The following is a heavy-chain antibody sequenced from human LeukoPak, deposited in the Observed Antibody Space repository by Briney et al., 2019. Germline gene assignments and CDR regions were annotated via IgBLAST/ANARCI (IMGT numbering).Heavy chain of an antibody. V-gene: IGHV1-69*13. Sequence: SVKVSCKASRGTFSSYAISWVRQAPGQGLEWMGGIIPIFGTANYAQKFQGRVTITADESTSTAYMELSSLRSEDTAVYYCARDRPGRYCSSTSCYTASPFDPWGQGTLVIVSS. CDR1: RGTFSSYA. CDR2: IIPIFGTA. J-gene: IGHJ5*02. CDR3: ARDRPGRYCSSTSCYTASPFDP. D-gene: IGHD2-2*02.